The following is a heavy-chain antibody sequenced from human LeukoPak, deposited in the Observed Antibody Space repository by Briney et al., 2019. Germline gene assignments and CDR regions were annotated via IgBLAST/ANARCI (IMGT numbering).Heavy chain of an antibody. D-gene: IGHD6-19*01. Sequence: SETLSLTCTVSGGSISSYYWSWIWQPPGKGLEWIGYIYYSGSTNYNPSLKSRVTISVDTSKNQFSLKLSSVTAADTAVYYCARDFRRHSSGWYRGYYYGMDVWGQGTTVTVSS. CDR1: GGSISSYY. CDR2: IYYSGST. CDR3: ARDFRRHSSGWYRGYYYGMDV. V-gene: IGHV4-59*01. J-gene: IGHJ6*02.